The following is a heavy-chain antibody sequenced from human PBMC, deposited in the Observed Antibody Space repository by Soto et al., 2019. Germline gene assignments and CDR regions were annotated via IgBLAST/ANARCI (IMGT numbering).Heavy chain of an antibody. Sequence: EVQLVESGGGLVQPGGSLRLSCAASGFTFSSYSMNWVRQAPGKGLEWVSYISSSSSTIYYADSVKGRFTISRDNAKNVLYLQMNSLRAEDTAVYYCARGSGVAYYYMDVWGKGTTVTVSS. CDR1: GFTFSSYS. V-gene: IGHV3-48*01. D-gene: IGHD3-3*01. CDR3: ARGSGVAYYYMDV. J-gene: IGHJ6*03. CDR2: ISSSSSTI.